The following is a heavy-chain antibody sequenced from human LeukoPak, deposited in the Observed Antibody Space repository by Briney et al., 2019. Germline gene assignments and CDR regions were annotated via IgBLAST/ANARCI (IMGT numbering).Heavy chain of an antibody. CDR3: ARRQHHPLDY. J-gene: IGHJ4*02. CDR1: GYTFTTYD. V-gene: IGHV1-8*01. CDR2: MSPNSGNT. Sequence: ASVKVSCKPSGYTFTTYDINWVRQATGQGLEWMGWMSPNSGNTGYAQKFQGRVTLTRNTSISTAYMELSSLRSEDTAVYYCARRQHHPLDYWGQGTLVTVSS.